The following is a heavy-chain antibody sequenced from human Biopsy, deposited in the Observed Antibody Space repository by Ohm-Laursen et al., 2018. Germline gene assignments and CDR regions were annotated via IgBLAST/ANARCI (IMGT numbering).Heavy chain of an antibody. V-gene: IGHV4-39*01. J-gene: IGHJ5*02. CDR3: ARDYDTSGYYYVS. D-gene: IGHD3-22*01. CDR2: IFYRGST. CDR1: GGSISNNNYY. Sequence: SHTQSLTCTVSGGSISNNNYYWGWIRQPPGKGLEWIGSIFYRGSTHYKPSLKSRVNISVDTSKNQFSLKLNSVPAADTAVYYCARDYDTSGYYYVSWGQGTLVTVSS.